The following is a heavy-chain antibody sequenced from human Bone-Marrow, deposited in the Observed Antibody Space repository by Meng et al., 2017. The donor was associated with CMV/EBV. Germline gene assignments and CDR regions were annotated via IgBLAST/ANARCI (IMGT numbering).Heavy chain of an antibody. D-gene: IGHD6-19*01. CDR1: GFNFRNYW. CDR2: IDTDGTIK. J-gene: IGHJ4*02. CDR3: VKDLGGWSDY. V-gene: IGHV3-74*01. Sequence: EVQLGESGGGLVQPGGSLRLSCVDSGFNFRNYWMHWVRQVPGEGLVWVSRIDTDGTIKSYADSVRGRFAISRDNAKNTLYLQMNSLRAEDTAVFYCVKDLGGWSDYWGQGTLVTVSS.